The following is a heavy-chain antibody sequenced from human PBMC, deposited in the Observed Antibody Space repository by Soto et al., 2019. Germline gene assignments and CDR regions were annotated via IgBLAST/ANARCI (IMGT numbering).Heavy chain of an antibody. V-gene: IGHV1-58*01. CDR1: GFTFTRSA. CDR2: IVVGSGNT. D-gene: IGHD2-2*01. J-gene: IGHJ6*02. CDR3: AAERAVVPAASGGMDV. Sequence: VASVKVSCKASGFTFTRSAVQWVRQARGQRLEWIGWIVVGSGNTNYAQKFQERVTITRDMSTSTAYMELSSLRSEDTAVYYCAAERAVVPAASGGMDVWGQGTTVTVSS.